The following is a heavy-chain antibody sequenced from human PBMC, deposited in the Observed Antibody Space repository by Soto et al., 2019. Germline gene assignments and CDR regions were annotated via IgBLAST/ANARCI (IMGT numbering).Heavy chain of an antibody. CDR3: ARIPNYYDSSGYYFDY. D-gene: IGHD3-22*01. Sequence: QVTLKESGPVLVKPTETLTLTCTVSGFSLSNARMGVSWIRQPPGKALEWLAHIFSNDEKSYSTSLKSRLTXSXXTXXXXXVLTMTNMDPVDTATYYCARIPNYYDSSGYYFDYWGQGTLVTVSS. V-gene: IGHV2-26*01. J-gene: IGHJ4*02. CDR1: GFSLSNARMG. CDR2: IFSNDEK.